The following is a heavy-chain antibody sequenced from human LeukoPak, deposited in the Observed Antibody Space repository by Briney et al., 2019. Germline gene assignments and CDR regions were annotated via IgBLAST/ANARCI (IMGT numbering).Heavy chain of an antibody. V-gene: IGHV1-2*02. Sequence: ASVKVSCKASGYTFTGYYMHWVRQAPGQGLEWMGWINPNSGGTNYAQKFQGRVTMTRDTSISTAYMELSRLRSDDTAVYYCARGGVCLGESPNPYYYCMDVWGQGTTVTVSS. J-gene: IGHJ6*02. CDR3: ARGGVCLGESPNPYYYCMDV. D-gene: IGHD3-10*01. CDR2: INPNSGGT. CDR1: GYTFTGYY.